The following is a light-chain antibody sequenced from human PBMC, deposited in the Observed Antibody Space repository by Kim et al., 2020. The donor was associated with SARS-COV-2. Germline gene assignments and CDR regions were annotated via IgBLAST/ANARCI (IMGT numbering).Light chain of an antibody. V-gene: IGKV3-11*01. CDR2: DAS. Sequence: ETVLTQSPDTLSLSPGERATLSCRASQTVSIHLAWFQQKPGQAPRLPIYDASNRATGIPARFSASGSGTDFTLTISSLEPEDFAVYYCQQRAHWPLTFGGGTKLEIK. CDR3: QQRAHWPLT. CDR1: QTVSIH. J-gene: IGKJ4*01.